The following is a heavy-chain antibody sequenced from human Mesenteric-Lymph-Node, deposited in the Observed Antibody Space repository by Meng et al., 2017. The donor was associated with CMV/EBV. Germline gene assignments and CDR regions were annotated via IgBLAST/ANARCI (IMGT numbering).Heavy chain of an antibody. V-gene: IGHV3-33*08. D-gene: IGHD2-8*01. J-gene: IGHJ6*02. CDR1: GFTFRSYA. CDR2: IWYDGSNK. CDR3: AKARLMYGSNMYVGGMDV. Sequence: LSLTCAAFGFTFRSYAMYWVRQAPGKGLEWVAVIWYDGSNKYYGDSVKGRFTISRDNSRNTLYLEMTSLGGEDTAVYYCAKARLMYGSNMYVGGMDVWGQGTTVTVSS.